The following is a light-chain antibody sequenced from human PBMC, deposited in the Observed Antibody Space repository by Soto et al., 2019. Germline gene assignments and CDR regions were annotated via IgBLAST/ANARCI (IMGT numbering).Light chain of an antibody. CDR2: GAS. CDR1: QSVSNE. V-gene: IGKV3-15*01. Sequence: EIVMTQSPATLSVSPGERATLSCRASQSVSNELAWYQQKPGQAPRLLIYGASTRATDIPARFSGSGSGTEFTLTISSLQSEDFAVYYCQHYNDWRWTFGQGTKVERK. CDR3: QHYNDWRWT. J-gene: IGKJ1*01.